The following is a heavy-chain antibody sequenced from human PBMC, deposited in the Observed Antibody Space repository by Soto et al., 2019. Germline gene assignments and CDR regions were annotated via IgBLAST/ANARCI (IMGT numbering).Heavy chain of an antibody. J-gene: IGHJ6*02. Sequence: PGGSLRLSCAASGFTFSSYAMHWVRQAPGKGLEWVAVISYDGSNKYYADSVKGRFTISRDNSKNTLYLQMNSLRAEDTAVYYCARGGETYYYDSSVYYYGMDVWGQGTTVTVSS. CDR3: ARGGETYYYDSSVYYYGMDV. CDR1: GFTFSSYA. V-gene: IGHV3-30-3*01. CDR2: ISYDGSNK. D-gene: IGHD3-22*01.